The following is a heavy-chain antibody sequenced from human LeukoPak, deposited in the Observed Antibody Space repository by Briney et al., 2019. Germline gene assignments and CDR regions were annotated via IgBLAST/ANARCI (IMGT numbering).Heavy chain of an antibody. CDR3: ARMSPPFSA. CDR1: GFTFSSYA. Sequence: GGSLRLSCAASGFTFSSYAMSWVRQAPGKGLEWVSASGSGGSTYYVDSVKGRFTISRDNAKNSLYLQMNSLRAEDTAVYYCARMSPPFSAWGQGTLVIVSS. CDR2: SGSGGST. J-gene: IGHJ5*02. V-gene: IGHV3-23*01.